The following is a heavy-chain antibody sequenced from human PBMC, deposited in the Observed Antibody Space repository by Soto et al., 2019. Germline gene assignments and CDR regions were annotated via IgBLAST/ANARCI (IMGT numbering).Heavy chain of an antibody. D-gene: IGHD6-19*01. CDR1: GYTFTSYV. V-gene: IGHV1-18*01. CDR3: ARVAATVAGLYGMDV. J-gene: IGHJ6*02. CDR2: ISAYNGNT. Sequence: QVQLVQSGAEVKKPGASVKVSCRASGYTFTSYVISWVRQAPAQGLEWMGWISAYNGNTNFAQKLQGRVTMTTDTTTSTVYMERRALNSDDTAVYCCARVAATVAGLYGMDVWGQGTTVTVSS.